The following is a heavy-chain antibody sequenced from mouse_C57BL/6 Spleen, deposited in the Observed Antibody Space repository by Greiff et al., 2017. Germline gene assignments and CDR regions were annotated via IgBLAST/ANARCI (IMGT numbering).Heavy chain of an antibody. CDR1: GYTFTDYE. CDR3: TRDRDGGYYFDY. Sequence: QVQLKQSGAELVRPGAPVTLSCKASGYTFTDYEMHWVKQTPVHGLEWIGAIDPEPGGTAYNQKFKGKAILTADKSSSTAYMELRSLTSEDSAVYYCTRDRDGGYYFDYWGQGTTLTVSS. V-gene: IGHV1-15*01. J-gene: IGHJ2*01. CDR2: IDPEPGGT. D-gene: IGHD3-3*01.